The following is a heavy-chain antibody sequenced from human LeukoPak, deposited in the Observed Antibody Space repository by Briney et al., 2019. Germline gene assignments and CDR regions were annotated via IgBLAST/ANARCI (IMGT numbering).Heavy chain of an antibody. D-gene: IGHD6-13*01. CDR2: IFYSGGT. V-gene: IGHV4-39*07. Sequence: PSETLSLTCTVSGGSINTPNYYWGWIRQTPGKGLEWIGNIFYSGGTYYSPSLTSRVTISLDTSRNQFSLKLNSVTAADTAVYYCARISSSNWYNERGAFDVWGQGTMVTVSS. CDR3: ARISSSNWYNERGAFDV. CDR1: GGSINTPNYY. J-gene: IGHJ3*01.